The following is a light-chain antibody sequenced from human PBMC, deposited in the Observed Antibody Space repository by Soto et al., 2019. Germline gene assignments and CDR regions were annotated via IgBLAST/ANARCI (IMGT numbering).Light chain of an antibody. Sequence: QSVLTQPPSVSGAPGQRVTISCTGSSSNIGAGYDVHWYQQLPGTAPKLLIYSDSHRPSGVPDRFSGSKSGTSASLAITGLQAEDEADYYCQSYDSLSGSRVFGTGTKLTVL. V-gene: IGLV1-40*01. CDR1: SSNIGAGYD. J-gene: IGLJ1*01. CDR3: QSYDSLSGSRV. CDR2: SDS.